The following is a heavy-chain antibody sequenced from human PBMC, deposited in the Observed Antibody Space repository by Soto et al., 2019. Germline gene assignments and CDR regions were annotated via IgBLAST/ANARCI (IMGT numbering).Heavy chain of an antibody. J-gene: IGHJ1*01. D-gene: IGHD6-19*01. CDR2: ISSSSSYI. CDR3: ARMYSSGWYAAEYFQH. V-gene: IGHV3-21*01. Sequence: EVQLVESGGGLVKPGGSLRLSCAASGFTFSSYSMNWVRQAPGKGLEWVSSISSSSSYIYYADSVKGRFTISRDNAKNSLYLQMNSLRAEDTAMYYCARMYSSGWYAAEYFQHWGQGTLVTVSS. CDR1: GFTFSSYS.